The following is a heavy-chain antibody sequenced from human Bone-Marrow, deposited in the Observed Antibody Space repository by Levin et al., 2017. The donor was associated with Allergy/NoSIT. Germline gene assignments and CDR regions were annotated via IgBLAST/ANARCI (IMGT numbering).Heavy chain of an antibody. J-gene: IGHJ2*01. D-gene: IGHD1-26*01. Sequence: PGESLKISCKASGYTFTSYGISWVRQAPGQGLEWMGWISAYNGNTNYAQKLQGRVTMTTDTSTSTAYMELRSLRSDDTAVYYCARDSGLMYSGLSWYFDLWGRGTLVTVSS. CDR3: ARDSGLMYSGLSWYFDL. CDR2: ISAYNGNT. V-gene: IGHV1-18*01. CDR1: GYTFTSYG.